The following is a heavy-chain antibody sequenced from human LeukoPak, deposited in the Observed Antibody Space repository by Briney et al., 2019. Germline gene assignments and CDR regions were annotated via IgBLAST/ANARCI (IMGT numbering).Heavy chain of an antibody. V-gene: IGHV3-21*01. J-gene: IGHJ4*02. CDR1: GFTFSDYS. Sequence: SGGSLRLSCAASGFTFSDYSMQWVRQAPGKGLEWVSSISRTSTWIYYADSVRGRFTISRDNAGNSLYLQMNSLRAEDTAVYYCAKDSSLSLISGYYFDYWGQGTLVTVSS. CDR2: ISRTSTWI. CDR3: AKDSSLSLISGYYFDY. D-gene: IGHD1-14*01.